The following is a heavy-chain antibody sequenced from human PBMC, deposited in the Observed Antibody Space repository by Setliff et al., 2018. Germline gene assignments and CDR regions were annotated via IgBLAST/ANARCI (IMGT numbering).Heavy chain of an antibody. CDR3: ARDADNYDTSENPIFDY. Sequence: GASVKVSCKASGYTFTNYGITWVRQAPGQGLEWMGWINNYNGDTYYAENLQVRVTVSTDTSTTTTYMELRNLRSDDTAVYYCARDADNYDTSENPIFDYWGQGTLVTVSS. V-gene: IGHV1-18*01. CDR2: INNYNGDT. J-gene: IGHJ4*02. CDR1: GYTFTNYG. D-gene: IGHD3-22*01.